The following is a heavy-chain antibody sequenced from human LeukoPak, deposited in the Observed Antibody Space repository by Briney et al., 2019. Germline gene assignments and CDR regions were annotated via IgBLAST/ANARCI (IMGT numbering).Heavy chain of an antibody. Sequence: SVKVSCKASGGTFSSYAISWVRQAPGQGLELMGRIIPIFGTANYAQKFQGRVTITTDESTSTAYMELSSLRSEDTAVYYCARELGIASAGIFDYWGQGTLVTVSS. CDR3: ARELGIASAGIFDY. CDR1: GGTFSSYA. V-gene: IGHV1-69*05. J-gene: IGHJ4*02. CDR2: IIPIFGTA. D-gene: IGHD6-13*01.